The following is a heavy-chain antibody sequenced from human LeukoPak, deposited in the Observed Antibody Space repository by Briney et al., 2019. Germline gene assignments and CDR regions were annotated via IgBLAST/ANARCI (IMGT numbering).Heavy chain of an antibody. CDR2: IYYSGST. Sequence: PSETLSLTCTVSGGSLSSSYWSWIPQPPGKGPEWIGYIYYSGSTNYNPSLRSRVTISVDTSKNQFSLKLSSVTAADTAVYYCARVLGAYCSGGSCYSSWYFDLWGRGTLVTVSS. J-gene: IGHJ2*01. D-gene: IGHD2-15*01. CDR1: GGSLSSSY. V-gene: IGHV4-59*01. CDR3: ARVLGAYCSGGSCYSSWYFDL.